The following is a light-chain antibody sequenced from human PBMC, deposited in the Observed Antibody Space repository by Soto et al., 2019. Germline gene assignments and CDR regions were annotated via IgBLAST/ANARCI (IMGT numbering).Light chain of an antibody. CDR2: DVS. J-gene: IGLJ1*01. CDR1: SSDVGGYNY. CDR3: SSYTSSTPRV. V-gene: IGLV2-14*01. Sequence: QSALTQPASVSGSPGQSITISCTGTSSDVGGYNYVSWYQQHPGKAPKLMIYDVSNRPSGVSNRFSGSKSGNTASLTISGLQAEDEDDYYCSSYTSSTPRVFGTGTKVTVL.